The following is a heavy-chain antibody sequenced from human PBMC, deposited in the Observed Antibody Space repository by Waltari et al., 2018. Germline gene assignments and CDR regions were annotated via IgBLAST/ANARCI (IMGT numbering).Heavy chain of an antibody. V-gene: IGHV4-59*12. J-gene: IGHJ4*02. CDR2: IFYSGNS. CDR1: GGSITSYY. CDR3: ARLGGGRNLLTDY. D-gene: IGHD2-15*01. Sequence: QVQLQESGPGLVRPSETLSLTCTVSGGSITSYYWSWIRQPPGKGLEWIGSIFYSGNSNSNPSLKSRVTMSVDTSTNQFSLKLNSVTAADTAVYYCARLGGGRNLLTDYWGQGTLVTVSS.